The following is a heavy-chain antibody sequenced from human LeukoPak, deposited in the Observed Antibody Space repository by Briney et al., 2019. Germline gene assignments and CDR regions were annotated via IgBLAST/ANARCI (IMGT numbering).Heavy chain of an antibody. V-gene: IGHV5-51*01. CDR1: GYSFTTYW. J-gene: IGHJ6*02. Sequence: GESLKISCKGFGYSFTTYWIGWVRQMPGKGLEWMGIIYPGDSDTRYSPSFQGQVTISADKSISTAYLQWNSLKASDTAMYYCARHHYYYYYGMDVWGQGTTVTVSS. CDR2: IYPGDSDT. CDR3: ARHHYYYYYGMDV.